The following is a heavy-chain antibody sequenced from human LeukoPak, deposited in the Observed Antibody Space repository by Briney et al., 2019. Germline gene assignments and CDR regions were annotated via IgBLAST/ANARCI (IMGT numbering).Heavy chain of an antibody. CDR3: ATNYGGYIDY. CDR1: GLTFSSYG. V-gene: IGHV3-30*03. J-gene: IGHJ4*02. Sequence: GGSLRLSCAASGLTFSSYGMHWVRQAPGKGLEWVAVISYDGSNKYYADSVKGRFTISRDNSKNTLYLQMNSLRAEDTAVYYCATNYGGYIDYWGQGTLVTVSS. CDR2: ISYDGSNK. D-gene: IGHD2-21*01.